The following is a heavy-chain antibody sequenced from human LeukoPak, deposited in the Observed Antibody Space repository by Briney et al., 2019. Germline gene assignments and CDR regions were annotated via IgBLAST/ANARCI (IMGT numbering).Heavy chain of an antibody. Sequence: SGTLSLTCAVSGGSISSSNWWSWVRQPPGKGLEWIGQIYHSGSTNYNPSLKSRVTMSVDTSKNQFSLKLSSVTAADTAVYYCARVMLGGSYEFDYWGQGTLVTVSS. V-gene: IGHV4-4*02. D-gene: IGHD1-26*01. CDR1: GGSISSSNW. CDR2: IYHSGST. CDR3: ARVMLGGSYEFDY. J-gene: IGHJ4*02.